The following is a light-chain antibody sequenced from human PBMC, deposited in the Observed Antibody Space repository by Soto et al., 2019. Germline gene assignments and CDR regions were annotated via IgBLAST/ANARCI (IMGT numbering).Light chain of an antibody. CDR2: DVS. V-gene: IGLV2-11*01. J-gene: IGLJ1*01. CDR3: CSYAGTYTGV. CDR1: SSDVGRYSY. Sequence: QSVLTQPRSVSWSPGQSVSISCTGTSSDVGRYSYVSWYQQHPGKAPKLMIYDVSERPSGVPDRFPGSKSGNTASLTISGLQAEDEADYYCCSYAGTYTGVFGTGTKVTV.